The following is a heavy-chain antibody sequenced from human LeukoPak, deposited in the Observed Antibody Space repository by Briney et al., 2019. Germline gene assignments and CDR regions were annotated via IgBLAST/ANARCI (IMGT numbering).Heavy chain of an antibody. D-gene: IGHD3-3*01. CDR2: INTDGSST. V-gene: IGHV3-74*01. Sequence: PGGSLRLSCAASGFTFSSYWMHWVRQAPGKGLVWVSRINTDGSSTSYADSVKGRFTISRDNAKNTLYLQMNSLRAEDTAVYYCARVRDFWSGYKSGVDYWGQGTLVTASS. CDR3: ARVRDFWSGYKSGVDY. CDR1: GFTFSSYW. J-gene: IGHJ4*02.